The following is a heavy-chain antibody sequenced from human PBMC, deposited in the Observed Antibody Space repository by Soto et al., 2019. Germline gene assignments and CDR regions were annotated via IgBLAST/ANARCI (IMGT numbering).Heavy chain of an antibody. Sequence: NPSGTLSLTCAVYGGSFSGYYWSWIRQPPGKGLEWIGEINHSGSTNYNPSLKSRVTISVDTSKNQFSLKLSSVTAADTAVYYCARVRDAFDIWGQGTMVTVSS. CDR3: ARVRDAFDI. J-gene: IGHJ3*02. V-gene: IGHV4-34*01. CDR2: INHSGST. CDR1: GGSFSGYY.